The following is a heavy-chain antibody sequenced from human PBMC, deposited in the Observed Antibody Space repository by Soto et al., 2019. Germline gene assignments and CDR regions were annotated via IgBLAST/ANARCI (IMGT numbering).Heavy chain of an antibody. Sequence: QVQLQESGPGLVQPSQTLSLTCTVSGGSISSAGYYWSWIRQHPGKGLEWIGYIYSSGVTYYDPSLKSRVTMSVDMFKNQFSLRLSSVTAADTAVYYCATKPNGLYYFDYWGQGALVTVSS. D-gene: IGHD2-8*01. CDR3: ATKPNGLYYFDY. V-gene: IGHV4-31*03. CDR2: IYSSGVT. CDR1: GGSISSAGYY. J-gene: IGHJ4*02.